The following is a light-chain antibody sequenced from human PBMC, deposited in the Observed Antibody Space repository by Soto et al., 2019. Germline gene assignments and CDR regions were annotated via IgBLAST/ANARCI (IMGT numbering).Light chain of an antibody. CDR2: GAS. V-gene: IGKV3D-15*01. CDR3: QQYNDWPPWT. CDR1: QSVSST. Sequence: EIVLTQSPGTLSLSPGEGATLSCRSSQSVSSTYLAWYQQKAGQAPRLLIYGASSRATGIPARFSGSGSGTEFILTISSLQSEDFAVYYCQQYNDWPPWTFGQGTEVDI. J-gene: IGKJ1*01.